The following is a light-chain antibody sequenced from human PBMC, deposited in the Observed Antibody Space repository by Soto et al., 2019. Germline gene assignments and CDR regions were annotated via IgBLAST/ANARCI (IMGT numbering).Light chain of an antibody. CDR2: DDN. Sequence: SYELTQPPSVSVAPGKTARITCGGNNIGSKSVHWYQQKPGQAPVVVIYDDNDRPSGIPERFSGSNFGNTATLTIGRVEAGDEADYYCQVWDSSSDHRNVFGSGTQLTVL. CDR3: QVWDSSSDHRNV. J-gene: IGLJ6*01. CDR1: NIGSKS. V-gene: IGLV3-21*04.